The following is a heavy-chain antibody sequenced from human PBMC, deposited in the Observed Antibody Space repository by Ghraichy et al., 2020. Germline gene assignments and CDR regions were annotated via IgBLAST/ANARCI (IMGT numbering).Heavy chain of an antibody. V-gene: IGHV3-21*01. CDR3: ARDICSIGSY. CDR1: GFTLSSYS. CDR2: ISSSSSYI. J-gene: IGHJ4*02. D-gene: IGHD3-3*02. Sequence: GGSLRLSWAASGFTLSSYSMNWVRQAPGKGLEWVSSISSSSSYIYYADSVKGRFTISRDNAKNSLYLQMNSLRAEDTAVYYCARDICSIGSYWGQGTLVTVSS.